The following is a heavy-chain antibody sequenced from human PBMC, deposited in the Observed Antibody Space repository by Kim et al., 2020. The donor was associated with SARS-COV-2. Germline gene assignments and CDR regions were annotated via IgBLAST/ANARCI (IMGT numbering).Heavy chain of an antibody. J-gene: IGHJ5*02. CDR2: IYYSGST. V-gene: IGHV4-59*01. Sequence: SETLSLTCTVSGGSISSYYWSWIRQPPGKGLEWIGYIYYSGSTNYNPSLKSRVTISVDTSKNQFSLKLSSVTAADTAVYYCAKAERPGDWFDPWGQGTLVTVSS. D-gene: IGHD1-26*01. CDR1: GGSISSYY. CDR3: AKAERPGDWFDP.